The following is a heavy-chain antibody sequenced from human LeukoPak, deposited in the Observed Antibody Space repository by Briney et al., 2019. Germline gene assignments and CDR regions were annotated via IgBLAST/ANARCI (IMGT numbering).Heavy chain of an antibody. J-gene: IGHJ4*02. Sequence: GGSLRLSCAASGFTFSSYSMNWVRQAPGKGLEWVSSISSSSNYIYYADSVKGRFAISRDNAKNSLYLQMNSLRAEDTAIYYCARADGAAAGSFDYWGQGTLVTVSS. V-gene: IGHV3-21*01. CDR1: GFTFSSYS. CDR3: ARADGAAAGSFDY. D-gene: IGHD6-13*01. CDR2: ISSSSNYI.